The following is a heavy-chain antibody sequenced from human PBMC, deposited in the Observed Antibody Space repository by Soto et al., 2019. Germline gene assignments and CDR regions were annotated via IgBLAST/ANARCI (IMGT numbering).Heavy chain of an antibody. CDR2: IGGSGGST. CDR1: GFTFGSYA. J-gene: IGHJ4*02. Sequence: EVQLLESGGGLVQPGGSLRLSCAVSGFTFGSYAMSWVRQAPGKGLEWVSGIGGSGGSTYYADSVKGRFTSSRDNSKNTLYLQMNSLRVEDTAVYYCSKAKYSGYDISLNFDYCGQGTLATVSS. CDR3: SKAKYSGYDISLNFDY. D-gene: IGHD5-12*01. V-gene: IGHV3-23*01.